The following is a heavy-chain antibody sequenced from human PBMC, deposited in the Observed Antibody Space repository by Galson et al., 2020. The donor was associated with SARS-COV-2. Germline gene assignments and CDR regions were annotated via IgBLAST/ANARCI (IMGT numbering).Heavy chain of an antibody. V-gene: IGHV3-43*01. CDR2: ISWDGGST. J-gene: IGHJ4*02. D-gene: IGHD3-9*01. CDR3: AKAALRYFGILTGGALEY. CDR1: GFTFDDYT. Sequence: GGSLRLSCAASGFTFDDYTMHWVRQAPGKGLEWVSLISWDGGSTYYADSVKGRFTISRDNSKNSLYLQMNSLRTEDTALYYCAKAALRYFGILTGGALEYWGQGTLVTVSS.